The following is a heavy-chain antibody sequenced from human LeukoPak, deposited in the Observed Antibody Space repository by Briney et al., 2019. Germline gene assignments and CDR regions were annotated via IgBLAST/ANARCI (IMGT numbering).Heavy chain of an antibody. V-gene: IGHV4-39*01. CDR3: ARHLYYDSGSSPFRWFDP. CDR2: ISYIGST. Sequence: SETLSLTCIVSGGSISSSNYYWGRIRQPPGKGLEWIGTISYIGSTYYSPSLKSRVTISVDTSKNQFSLKLSSVTAADTAVYYCARHLYYDSGSSPFRWFDPWGQGTLATVSS. D-gene: IGHD3-10*01. CDR1: GGSISSSNYY. J-gene: IGHJ5*02.